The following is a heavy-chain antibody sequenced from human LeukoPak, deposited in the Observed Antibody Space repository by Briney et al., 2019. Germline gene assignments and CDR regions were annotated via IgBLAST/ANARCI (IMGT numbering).Heavy chain of an antibody. CDR1: GFTFTSSA. D-gene: IGHD6-13*01. J-gene: IGHJ5*02. Sequence: TSVKVSCKASGFTFTSSAMHWVRQAPGQGLEWMGRINPNSGGTNYAQKFQARVTMTRDTSISTAYMELSRLRSDDTAVYYCARDRIGGGYSSSWVEGNWFDPWGQRTLVTVSS. CDR2: INPNSGGT. CDR3: ARDRIGGGYSSSWVEGNWFDP. V-gene: IGHV1-2*06.